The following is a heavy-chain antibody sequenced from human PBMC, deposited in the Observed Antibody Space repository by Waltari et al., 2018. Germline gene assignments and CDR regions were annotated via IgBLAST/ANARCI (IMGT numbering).Heavy chain of an antibody. Sequence: EVQMVESGGGSMKPGDSLRLSCVASGFRFTPAWLTWVRQAPGKGLEWVGRSKSKKEGATTDFAASVRGRFSIARDDSQNMVFLQMNSLRTEDTAVYYGTTLDAPWGGWGHGTLVTVSS. CDR3: TTLDAPWGG. D-gene: IGHD7-27*01. V-gene: IGHV3-15*01. CDR1: GFRFTPAW. J-gene: IGHJ4*01. CDR2: SKSKKEGATT.